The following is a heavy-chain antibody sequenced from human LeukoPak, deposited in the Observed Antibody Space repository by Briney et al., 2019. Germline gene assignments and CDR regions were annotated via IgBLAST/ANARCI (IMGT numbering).Heavy chain of an antibody. CDR1: GGSIGTSNYY. J-gene: IGHJ4*02. D-gene: IGHD3-10*01. Sequence: PSETLSLTCTVSGGSIGTSNYYWGWIRQPPGKGLEWIGNIFYSGSTYYGPSLKSRLTISLDTSRNQFSLKLNSVTAADTAVYYCARTRYYYNSRSYGAPYYFDYWGQGTLVTVSS. CDR2: IFYSGST. CDR3: ARTRYYYNSRSYGAPYYFDY. V-gene: IGHV4-39*07.